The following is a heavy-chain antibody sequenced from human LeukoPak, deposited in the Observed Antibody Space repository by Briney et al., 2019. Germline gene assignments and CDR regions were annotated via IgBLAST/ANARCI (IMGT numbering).Heavy chain of an antibody. D-gene: IGHD3-3*01. Sequence: GGSLRLSRAASGFTFSTYWMHWVRQAPGKGLVWVSRINTDGSSTNYADSVKGRFTISRDNAKNTVFLQMSSLRAEDAAVYYCARGESGYYRLWGQGTLVTVSS. CDR3: ARGESGYYRL. J-gene: IGHJ4*02. CDR2: INTDGSST. CDR1: GFTFSTYW. V-gene: IGHV3-74*01.